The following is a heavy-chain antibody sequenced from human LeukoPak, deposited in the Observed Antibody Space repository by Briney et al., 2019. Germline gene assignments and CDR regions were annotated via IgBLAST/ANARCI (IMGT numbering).Heavy chain of an antibody. Sequence: PWETLSLTCTVSGGSISRSSYYWGWIRQPPGKGLEWIGSIHYTGSTYYNPSLKSRVTISVDTSKNQFSLKVSSVTAADTVVYYCARLYSGYDPPDYWGQGTLVTVSS. D-gene: IGHD5-12*01. CDR2: IHYTGST. CDR1: GGSISRSSYY. CDR3: ARLYSGYDPPDY. V-gene: IGHV4-39*01. J-gene: IGHJ4*02.